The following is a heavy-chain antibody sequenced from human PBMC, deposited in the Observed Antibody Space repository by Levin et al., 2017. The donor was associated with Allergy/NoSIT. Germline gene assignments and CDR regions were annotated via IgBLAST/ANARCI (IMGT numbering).Heavy chain of an antibody. V-gene: IGHV3-48*02. Sequence: GGSLRLSCAASGFTFSSYSMNWVRQAPGKGLEWVSYISSSSSTIYYADSVKGRFTISRDNAKNSLYLQMNSLRDEDTAVYYCARDYAYYYDSSGYYSHYGMDVWGQGTTVTVSS. CDR2: ISSSSSTI. CDR3: ARDYAYYYDSSGYYSHYGMDV. D-gene: IGHD3-22*01. J-gene: IGHJ6*02. CDR1: GFTFSSYS.